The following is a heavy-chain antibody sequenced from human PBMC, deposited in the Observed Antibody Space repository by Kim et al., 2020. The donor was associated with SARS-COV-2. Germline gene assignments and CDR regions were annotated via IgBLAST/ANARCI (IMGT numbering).Heavy chain of an antibody. CDR1: GFTFSNYG. Sequence: GGSLRLSCAASGFTFSNYGMSWVCQAPGKGLEWVSGFGGSGDSTYNADSVKGRFTISRDKFKNTLYLQMNSLRAEDTAVYYCASRTYFDYWGQGTLVTVSS. J-gene: IGHJ4*02. CDR2: FGGSGDST. V-gene: IGHV3-23*01. CDR3: ASRTYFDY.